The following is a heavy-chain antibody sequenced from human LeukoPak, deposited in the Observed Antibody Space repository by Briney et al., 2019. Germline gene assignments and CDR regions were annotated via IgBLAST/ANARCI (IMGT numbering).Heavy chain of an antibody. CDR2: MYYSGST. J-gene: IGHJ4*02. CDR3: ASKSTAWTIDY. CDR1: GGSISSSCYY. Sequence: PSETLSLTCTVSGGSISSSCYYWGWIRQTPGKGLEWIGTMYYSGSTNYNLSLKSRITLSIDTPKNQFSLRLRSVAAADTAVYYCASKSTAWTIDYWGQGTLVTVSS. D-gene: IGHD3/OR15-3a*01. V-gene: IGHV4-39*01.